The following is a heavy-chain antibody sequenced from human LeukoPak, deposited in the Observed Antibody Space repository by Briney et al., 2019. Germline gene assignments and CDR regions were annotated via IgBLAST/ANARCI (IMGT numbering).Heavy chain of an antibody. J-gene: IGHJ5*02. Sequence: PGGSLRLSCAASGFTFSYSTMNWVRRAPGRGLEWVSSIDSRGNYIHYGDSVKGRFTISRDNAKNSLYLQTDSLRAEDTAMYYCVRIPNNAGFPNWLDPWGQGTLVTVSS. CDR2: IDSRGNYI. CDR3: VRIPNNAGFPNWLDP. V-gene: IGHV3-21*01. CDR1: GFTFSYST. D-gene: IGHD1-14*01.